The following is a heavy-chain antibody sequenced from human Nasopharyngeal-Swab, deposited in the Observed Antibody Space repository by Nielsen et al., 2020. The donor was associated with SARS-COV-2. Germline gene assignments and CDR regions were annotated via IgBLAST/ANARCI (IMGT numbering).Heavy chain of an antibody. CDR1: GFTFNRLA. Sequence: GESLKISCEASGFTFNRLAMSWVRQAPGQGLEWVAGISNNGDTTYYADSVECRFPISRDNSKNKMFLQMNNLRTDEKAVYYCAKAGRDISSTNDFDLWGQGTPVTVSS. D-gene: IGHD3-9*01. J-gene: IGHJ3*01. CDR2: ISNNGDTT. V-gene: IGHV3-23*01. CDR3: AKAGRDISSTNDFDL.